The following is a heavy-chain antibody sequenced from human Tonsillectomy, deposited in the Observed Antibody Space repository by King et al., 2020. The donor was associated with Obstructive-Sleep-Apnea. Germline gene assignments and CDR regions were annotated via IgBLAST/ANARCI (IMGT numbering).Heavy chain of an antibody. CDR2: IYPGDSDT. Sequence: VQLVESGAEVKKPGESLKISCKGSGYSFTSYWIGWVRQMPGKGLEWMGIIYPGDSDTRYSPSFQGQVTISADKSISTAYLPRSSLKASDTAMYYCARHRNTGYSSGWGQDGWFDPWGQGTLVTVSS. CDR3: ARHRNTGYSSGWGQDGWFDP. CDR1: GYSFTSYW. V-gene: IGHV5-51*01. J-gene: IGHJ5*02. D-gene: IGHD6-19*01.